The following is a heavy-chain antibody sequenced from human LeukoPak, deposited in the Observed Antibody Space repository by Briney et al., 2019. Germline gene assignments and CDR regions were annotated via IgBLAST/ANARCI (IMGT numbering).Heavy chain of an antibody. CDR3: AKDLRLSVGTSPFDY. Sequence: GGSLRLSCAASGFTFSTYAMAWVRQAPGKGLEWVSAFSNSGETHYADSMKGRFTISRDNSKNTLYLQMNSLRADDTALYYCAKDLRLSVGTSPFDYWGQGTLVTVSS. D-gene: IGHD4-23*01. CDR2: FSNSGET. CDR1: GFTFSTYA. V-gene: IGHV3-23*01. J-gene: IGHJ4*02.